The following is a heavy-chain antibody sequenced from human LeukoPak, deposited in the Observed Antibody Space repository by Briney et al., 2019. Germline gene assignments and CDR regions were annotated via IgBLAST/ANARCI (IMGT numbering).Heavy chain of an antibody. V-gene: IGHV1-18*01. CDR1: GYTFSSYG. CDR3: ARSYSSSSNFDY. D-gene: IGHD6-6*01. Sequence: GASVKVSCKASGYTFSSYGITWVRQAPGQGPEWMGWISAYTGNTNYAQKFQGRVSMTTGTSTTTAYMELRSLRSDDTAVYYCARSYSSSSNFDYWGQGTLVTVSS. J-gene: IGHJ4*02. CDR2: ISAYTGNT.